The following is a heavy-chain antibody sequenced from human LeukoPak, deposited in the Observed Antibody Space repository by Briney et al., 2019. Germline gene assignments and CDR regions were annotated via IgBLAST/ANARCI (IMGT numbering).Heavy chain of an antibody. V-gene: IGHV1-24*01. D-gene: IGHD2-15*01. J-gene: IGHJ5*02. CDR1: GYTLTELS. Sequence: ASVKVSCKVSGYTLTELSMHWVRQAPGKGLEWMGGFDPEDGETIYAQKFQGRVTMTEDASTDTAYMEVSSLRSEDTAVYYCALGGGLRGWFDPWGRGTLVTVSS. CDR2: FDPEDGET. CDR3: ALGGGLRGWFDP.